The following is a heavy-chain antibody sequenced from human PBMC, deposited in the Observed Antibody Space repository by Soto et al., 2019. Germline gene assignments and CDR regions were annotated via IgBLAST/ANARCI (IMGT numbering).Heavy chain of an antibody. Sequence: GGSLRLSCVASGLTFRNYAMSWVRQAPGKGLEWVSGIRASGGSTYYADSVKGRFTISRDNSKNTLYLQMNSLRAEDTAVYHCAKAYDDYVQSALDYWGQGTLVTVSS. D-gene: IGHD4-17*01. CDR1: GLTFRNYA. J-gene: IGHJ4*02. CDR2: IRASGGST. V-gene: IGHV3-23*01. CDR3: AKAYDDYVQSALDY.